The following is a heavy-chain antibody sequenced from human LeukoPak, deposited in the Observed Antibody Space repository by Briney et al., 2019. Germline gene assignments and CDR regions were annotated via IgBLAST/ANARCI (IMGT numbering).Heavy chain of an antibody. Sequence: GGSLRLSCAASGFTFNNYWMSWVRQAPGKELEWVANINQDGGKIYYVESVKGRFIISRDNAKNSLHLQLNSLRAEDTAVYHCARMYCSTTSCYTDAFDIWGQGTMVTVS. CDR3: ARMYCSTTSCYTDAFDI. CDR2: INQDGGKI. J-gene: IGHJ3*02. D-gene: IGHD2-2*02. V-gene: IGHV3-7*01. CDR1: GFTFNNYW.